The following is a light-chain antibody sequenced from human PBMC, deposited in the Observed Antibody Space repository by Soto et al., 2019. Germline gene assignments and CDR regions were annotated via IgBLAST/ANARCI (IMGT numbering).Light chain of an antibody. J-gene: IGKJ4*01. CDR3: QQYGSSPLLT. CDR1: QSVSYY. CDR2: GAS. V-gene: IGKV3-20*01. Sequence: EIVLTQSPGTLSLSTGERTTLSCRASQSVSYYLAWYQQKPGQAPRLLIYGASSRATGIPDRFSGSGSGTDFTLTISRLEPEDFAVYYCQQYGSSPLLTFGGGTKVDIK.